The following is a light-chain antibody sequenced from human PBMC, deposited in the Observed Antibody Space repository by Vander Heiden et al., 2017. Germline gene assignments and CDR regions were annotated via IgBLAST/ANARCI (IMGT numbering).Light chain of an antibody. CDR1: SSDVASCNY. CDR2: DVS. Sequence: HSALTQPASVSRSPGQSLTISCTGTSSDVASCNYVSWYQQNPGKAPKLMIYDVSKRPSGVSNRFSGSKSGNTASLTISGLQAEDEADYYCTSGTSSNTLIFGGGTKLTVL. CDR3: TSGTSSNTLI. V-gene: IGLV2-14*03. J-gene: IGLJ2*01.